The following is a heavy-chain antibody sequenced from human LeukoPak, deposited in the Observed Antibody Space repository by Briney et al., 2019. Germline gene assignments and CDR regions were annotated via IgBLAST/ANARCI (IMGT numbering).Heavy chain of an antibody. J-gene: IGHJ5*02. CDR1: GGTFSSYA. CDR2: IIPILGIA. Sequence: SVKVSCKASGGTFSSYAISWVRQAPGQGLEWMGRIIPILGIANYALKFQGRVTITADKSTSTAYMELSSLRSEDTAVYYCARDGDYGDYSWFDPWGQGTLVTVSS. D-gene: IGHD4-17*01. V-gene: IGHV1-69*04. CDR3: ARDGDYGDYSWFDP.